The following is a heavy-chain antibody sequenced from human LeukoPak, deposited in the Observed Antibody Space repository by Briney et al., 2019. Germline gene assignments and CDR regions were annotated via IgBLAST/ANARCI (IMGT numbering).Heavy chain of an antibody. CDR2: INHSGST. D-gene: IGHD6-19*01. J-gene: IGHJ6*03. Sequence: SSETLSLTCAVYGGSFSGYYWSWIRQPPGKGLEWIGEINHSGSTNYNPSLKSRVTISVDTSKNQFSLKLSSVTAADTAVYYCASLSYSSGWYYYYYYYMDVWGKGTTVTVSS. V-gene: IGHV4-34*01. CDR1: GGSFSGYY. CDR3: ASLSYSSGWYYYYYYYMDV.